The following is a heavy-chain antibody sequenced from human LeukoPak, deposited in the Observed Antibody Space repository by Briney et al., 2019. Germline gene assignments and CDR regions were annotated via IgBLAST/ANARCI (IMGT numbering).Heavy chain of an antibody. CDR3: ARQISRYCSGGSCYSGWEFYFHS. J-gene: IGHJ4*02. CDR1: GFTFSRYE. D-gene: IGHD2-15*01. Sequence: GGSLRLSCAASGFTFSRYEMKWVGQAPGKGLEGVAYISSSGRRIHYADSVKGRFTISRDNAKNSLYLEMNSLKGGDTALYHCARQISRYCSGGSCYSGWEFYFHSWGQGTPVTVSS. V-gene: IGHV3-48*03. CDR2: ISSSGRRI.